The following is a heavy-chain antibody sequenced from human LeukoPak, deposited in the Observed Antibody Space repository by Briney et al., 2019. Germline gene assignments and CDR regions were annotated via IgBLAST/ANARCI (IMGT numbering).Heavy chain of an antibody. V-gene: IGHV4-4*02. Sequence: PGGSLRLSCAASGLTVSSSYMSWVRQAPGKGLEWIGEISLTGETNYNPSLNGRVTMSLDESRNQLSLDLTSVTAADTAIYYCSRESGAFCPFGYWGQGTLVIVPP. D-gene: IGHD1-26*01. CDR1: GLTVSSSYM. CDR3: SRESGAFCPFGY. J-gene: IGHJ4*02. CDR2: ISLTGET.